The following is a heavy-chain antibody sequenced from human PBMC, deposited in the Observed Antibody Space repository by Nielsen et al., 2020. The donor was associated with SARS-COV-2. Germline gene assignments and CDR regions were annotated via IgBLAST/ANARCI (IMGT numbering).Heavy chain of an antibody. J-gene: IGHJ1*01. Sequence: SVKVSCKASGFTFSNSAIQWVRHARGRRLEWIGWIVVNSGNTNYAQKFQERVTITRDMSISTAYMELSSLRSEDTAIYYCAADDVQRCSWGQGTLVTVSS. CDR1: GFTFSNSA. CDR2: IVVNSGNT. D-gene: IGHD5-18*01. V-gene: IGHV1-58*02. CDR3: AADDVQRCS.